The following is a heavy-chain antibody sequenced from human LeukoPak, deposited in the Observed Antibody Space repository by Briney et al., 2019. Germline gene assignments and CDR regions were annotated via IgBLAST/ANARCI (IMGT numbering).Heavy chain of an antibody. V-gene: IGHV3-23*01. D-gene: IGHD2-15*01. Sequence: GGSLRLSCAASGFTLSSYGMNWVRQAPGKGLEWVSGISGSDGSTYYADSVKGRFTISRDNSKNTLYLQMNSLRAEDTAIYYCAKKDPQDMVDLGYWGQGTLVTVSS. CDR3: AKKDPQDMVDLGY. CDR2: ISGSDGST. J-gene: IGHJ4*02. CDR1: GFTLSSYG.